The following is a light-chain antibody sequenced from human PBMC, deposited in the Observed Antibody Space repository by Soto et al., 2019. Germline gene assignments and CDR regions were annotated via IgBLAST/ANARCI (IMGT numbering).Light chain of an antibody. CDR2: WAS. Sequence: DIVMTQSPESLAVSLGERATINCRSSQSVLSSSNNKNYVVWYQQKPGQPPKLLISWASTRESGVPDRFSGSGSGTDFTLTISSLQAEDVAVNYCQQSYNSPITFGQGTRLEIK. J-gene: IGKJ5*01. V-gene: IGKV4-1*01. CDR1: QSVLSSSNNKNY. CDR3: QQSYNSPIT.